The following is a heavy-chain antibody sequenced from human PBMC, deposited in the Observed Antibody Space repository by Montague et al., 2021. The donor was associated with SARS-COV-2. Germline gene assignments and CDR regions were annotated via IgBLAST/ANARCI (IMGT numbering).Heavy chain of an antibody. Sequence: SETLSLTCDVSGGAMSSGQWWSWVRQPPGKGLEWIGEIYQTGYTNYNPSLRSRVTISVDKSRNQFSLKMTSMPAADTAVYYCATNYGSGTFPGWFDPWGQGTLVTVSS. J-gene: IGHJ5*02. CDR1: GGAMSSGQW. V-gene: IGHV4-4*02. CDR2: IYQTGYT. D-gene: IGHD3-10*01. CDR3: ATNYGSGTFPGWFDP.